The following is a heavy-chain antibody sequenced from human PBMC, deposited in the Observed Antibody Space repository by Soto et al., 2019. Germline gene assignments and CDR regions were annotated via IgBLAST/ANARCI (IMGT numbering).Heavy chain of an antibody. J-gene: IGHJ4*01. CDR1: GFTFTNYG. CDR2: ISAYNGNT. V-gene: IGHV1-18*01. Sequence: ASVKVSCKASGFTFTNYGFTWVRQAPGQGLERMGWISAYNGNTKYPQKFQGRVTVTTDTSTRTAYMELKDLRFDDTAVYYFAIEWTYSVTDDSDYWGQGTLVTVSS. D-gene: IGHD4-4*01. CDR3: AIEWTYSVTDDSDY.